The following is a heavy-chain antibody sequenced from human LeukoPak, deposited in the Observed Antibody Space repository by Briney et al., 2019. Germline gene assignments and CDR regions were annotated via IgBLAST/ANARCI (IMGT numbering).Heavy chain of an antibody. D-gene: IGHD3-10*01. Sequence: PSETLSLTCAVSGYSITSSSWWGWIRQPPGKGLEWIGYIYHSGTTYYNPSLQSRVTMSVDTSRNQFSLKLSSVTAVDTAVYYCARKENVYYYFDYWGQGTLVTVSS. CDR2: IYHSGTT. CDR1: GYSITSSSW. J-gene: IGHJ4*02. V-gene: IGHV4-28*01. CDR3: ARKENVYYYFDY.